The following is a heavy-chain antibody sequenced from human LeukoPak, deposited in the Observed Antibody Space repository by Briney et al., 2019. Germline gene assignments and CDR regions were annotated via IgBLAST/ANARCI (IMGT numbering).Heavy chain of an antibody. D-gene: IGHD3-10*01. V-gene: IGHV4-59*01. CDR3: ARLNYGSGSYYNPHEPYNWFDP. J-gene: IGHJ5*02. CDR2: IHYSGST. CDR1: GGSISSYY. Sequence: SETLSLTCTVSGGSISSYYWSWIRQPPGKGLEWIGYIHYSGSTNYNPSLKSRVTISVDTSKNQFSLKLSSVTAADTAVYYCARLNYGSGSYYNPHEPYNWFDPWGQGTLVTVSS.